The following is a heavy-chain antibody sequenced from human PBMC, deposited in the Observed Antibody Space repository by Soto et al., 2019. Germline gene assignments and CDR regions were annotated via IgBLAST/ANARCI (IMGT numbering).Heavy chain of an antibody. D-gene: IGHD2-21*02. CDR3: ARVVYGGNSDY. V-gene: IGHV4-31*03. Sequence: QVQLQESGPGLVKPSQTLSLTCTVSGGSISSGGYYWSWIRQHPGKGLEWIGYIYYRGSTYYNPSLKSRVTTAVDTSKNPFSLKLSSVTAAETAVYYCARVVYGGNSDYWGQGTLVTVSS. CDR1: GGSISSGGYY. CDR2: IYYRGST. J-gene: IGHJ4*02.